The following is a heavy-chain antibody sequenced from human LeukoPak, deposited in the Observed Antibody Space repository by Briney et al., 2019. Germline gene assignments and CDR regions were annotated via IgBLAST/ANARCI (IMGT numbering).Heavy chain of an antibody. CDR2: ISYDGSNK. Sequence: PGGSLRLSCAASGFTFSSYAMHWVRQAPGKGLEWVAVISYDGSNKYYADSVKGRFTISRDNSKNTLYLQMNSLRAEDTAVYYCAKGGRGSSWYTLLVDYWGQGTLVTVSS. CDR1: GFTFSSYA. V-gene: IGHV3-30*04. J-gene: IGHJ4*02. D-gene: IGHD6-13*01. CDR3: AKGGRGSSWYTLLVDY.